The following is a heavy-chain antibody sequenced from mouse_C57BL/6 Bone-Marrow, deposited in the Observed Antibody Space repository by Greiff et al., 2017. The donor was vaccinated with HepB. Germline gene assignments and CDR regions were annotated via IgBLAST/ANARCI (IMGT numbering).Heavy chain of an antibody. Sequence: QVQLKESGAELVKPGASVKMSCKASGYTFTTYPIEWMKQNHGKSLEWIGNFHPYNDDTKYNEKFKGKATLTVEKSSSTVYLELSRLTSDDSAVYYCARGFTVVAGDYYFDYWGKGTTLTVSS. V-gene: IGHV1-47*01. CDR3: ARGFTVVAGDYYFDY. J-gene: IGHJ2*01. CDR1: GYTFTTYP. D-gene: IGHD1-1*01. CDR2: FHPYNDDT.